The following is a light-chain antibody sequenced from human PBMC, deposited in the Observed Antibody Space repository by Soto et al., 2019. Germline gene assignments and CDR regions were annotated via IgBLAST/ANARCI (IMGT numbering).Light chain of an antibody. CDR2: GAS. V-gene: IGKV3-15*01. CDR3: QQYYDWRVT. J-gene: IGKJ4*01. Sequence: EIVMTQSPATLSVSPGESVSLSCWASQSVTRNLAWYQHKPGQVPRLLISGASTGATGIPARFSGSGSGTEFTLTIDSLQSEDFAIYYCQQYYDWRVTFGGGTKVDIK. CDR1: QSVTRN.